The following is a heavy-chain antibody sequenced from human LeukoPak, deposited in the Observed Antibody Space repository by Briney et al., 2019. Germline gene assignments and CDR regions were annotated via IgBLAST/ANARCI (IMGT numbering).Heavy chain of an antibody. CDR3: AKGPYDFWSGYLVYYMDV. CDR1: GYTFEGYY. V-gene: IGHV1-2*02. CDR2: MNPKSGGT. J-gene: IGHJ6*03. D-gene: IGHD3-3*01. Sequence: ASVKVSCKASGYTFEGYYMHWVRQAPGQRLEWMGWMNPKSGGTKYAQRFQGRVTMTRDTSLSTAYMELSRLTSGDTAVYYCAKGPYDFWSGYLVYYMDVWGKGTTVIGSS.